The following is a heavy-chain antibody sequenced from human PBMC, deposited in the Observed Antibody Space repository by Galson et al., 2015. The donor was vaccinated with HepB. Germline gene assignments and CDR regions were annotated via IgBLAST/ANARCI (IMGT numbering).Heavy chain of an antibody. CDR2: ISAYNGNT. CDR1: GYTFTSYG. D-gene: IGHD3-10*01. CDR3: ARDNRHYGSGSPGGV. Sequence: SVKVSCKASGYTFTSYGISWVRQAPGQGLEWMGWISAYNGNTNYAQKLQGRVTMTTDTSTSTAYMELRSLRSDDTAVYYCARDNRHYGSGSPGGVWGQGTLVTVSS. J-gene: IGHJ4*02. V-gene: IGHV1-18*04.